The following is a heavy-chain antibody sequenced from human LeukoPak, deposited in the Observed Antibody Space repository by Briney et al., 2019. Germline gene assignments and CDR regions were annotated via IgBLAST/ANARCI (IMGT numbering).Heavy chain of an antibody. J-gene: IGHJ4*02. V-gene: IGHV4-39*01. CDR2: IYYSGST. CDR3: ARRSLGSSWYGLVVAATHYFDY. D-gene: IGHD2-15*01. CDR1: GGSISSSSYY. Sequence: SETLSLTCTVSGGSISSSSYYWGWIRQPPGKGLEWIGSIYYSGSTYYNPSLKSRVTISVDTSKNQFSLKLGSVTAADTAVYYCARRSLGSSWYGLVVAATHYFDYWGQGTLVTVSS.